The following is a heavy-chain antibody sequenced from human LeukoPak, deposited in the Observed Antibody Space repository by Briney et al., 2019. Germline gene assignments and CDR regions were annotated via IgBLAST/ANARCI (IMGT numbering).Heavy chain of an antibody. V-gene: IGHV4-39*01. CDR1: GGSLSSSTYY. CDR3: ARQSSGSNRGYYFDY. Sequence: SVTLSLTFTVSGGSLSSSTYYWGWIRQHPGKGLEWIGSIYHSGSTYYNPSLKSRVTISVDTSKNQFSLKLSSVTAADTAVYYCARQSSGSNRGYYFDYWGQGILVTVSS. CDR2: IYHSGST. D-gene: IGHD1-26*01. J-gene: IGHJ4*02.